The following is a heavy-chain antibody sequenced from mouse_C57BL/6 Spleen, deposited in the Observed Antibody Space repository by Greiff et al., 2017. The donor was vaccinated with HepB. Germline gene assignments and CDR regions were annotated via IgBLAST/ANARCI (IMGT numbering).Heavy chain of an antibody. CDR1: GYTFTSYW. J-gene: IGHJ3*01. Sequence: QVQLQQPGAELVRPGSSVKLSCKASGYTFTSYWMDWVKQRPGQGLEWIGNIYPSDSETHYNQKFKDKATLTVDKSSSTAYMQLSSLTSEDSAVYYCARQDSSYEAWFAYWGQGTLVTVSA. V-gene: IGHV1-61*01. CDR3: ARQDSSYEAWFAY. CDR2: IYPSDSET. D-gene: IGHD1-1*01.